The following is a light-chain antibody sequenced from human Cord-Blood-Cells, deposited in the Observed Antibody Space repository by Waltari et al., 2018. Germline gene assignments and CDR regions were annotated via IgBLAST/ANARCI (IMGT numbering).Light chain of an antibody. CDR3: CSYAGSSTWV. CDR2: EVS. V-gene: IGLV2-23*02. Sequence: HSALTPPASVSGSHGQSITLSCTGPSSDVVSYNLVSWYQQHPGKAPTLTIYEVSKRPAGVSNRFSGSKSGNTASLTISGLQAEDEADYYCCSYAGSSTWVFGGGTKLTVL. CDR1: SSDVVSYNL. J-gene: IGLJ3*02.